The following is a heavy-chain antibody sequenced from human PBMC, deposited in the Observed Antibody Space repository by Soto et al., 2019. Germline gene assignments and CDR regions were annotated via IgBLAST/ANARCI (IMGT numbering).Heavy chain of an antibody. CDR3: ARGRGVMWTTVTTCDRGHARRKGLNWFDP. J-gene: IGHJ5*02. D-gene: IGHD4-17*01. CDR2: INHSGST. V-gene: IGHV4-34*01. Sequence: PSDTLALTSAAYVGSVSGSYLSVTRQHPGKGLEWIGEINHSGSTNYNPSLKSRVTISVDTSKNQFSLKLSSVTAADTAVYYCARGRGVMWTTVTTCDRGHARRKGLNWFDPWGKGTLVTVSS. CDR1: VGSVSGSY.